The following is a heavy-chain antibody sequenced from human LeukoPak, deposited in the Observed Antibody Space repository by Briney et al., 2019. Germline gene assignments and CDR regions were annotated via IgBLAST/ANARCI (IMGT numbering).Heavy chain of an antibody. CDR3: ARSRSGSGAGTSDY. CDR2: VSTDGDT. J-gene: IGHJ4*02. V-gene: IGHV3-23*01. Sequence: GGALRLSCAASGFTFSRYAMSWVRQAPGKGLEWVSSVSTDGDTYYTDSVKGRFTISRDVSRNTLFLQMISLRAEDTALYYCARSRSGSGAGTSDYWGQGTLVIVSS. D-gene: IGHD6-19*01. CDR1: GFTFSRYA.